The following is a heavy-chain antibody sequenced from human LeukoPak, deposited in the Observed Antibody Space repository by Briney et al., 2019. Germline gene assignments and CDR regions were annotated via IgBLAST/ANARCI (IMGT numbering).Heavy chain of an antibody. Sequence: GGSLRLSCAASGFTFDDYTMHWVRQAPGKGLEWVSLISWDGGSTYYADSVKGRFTISRDNAKNSLYLQMNSLRAEDTAVYYCASYPRYSSGWYKDYWGQGTLVTVSS. CDR2: ISWDGGST. J-gene: IGHJ4*02. CDR3: ASYPRYSSGWYKDY. D-gene: IGHD6-19*01. V-gene: IGHV3-43*01. CDR1: GFTFDDYT.